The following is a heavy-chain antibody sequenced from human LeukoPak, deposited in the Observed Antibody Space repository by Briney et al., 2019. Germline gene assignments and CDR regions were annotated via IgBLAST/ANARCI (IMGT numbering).Heavy chain of an antibody. Sequence: GGSLRLSCAASGFTLSSYSMNWVRQAPGKGLEWVSYISSRSRTIYYADSVKGRFTISRDNAKNSLYLQINSLRAEDTAVYYCARGIGNRPYYFDYWGQGTLVTVSS. CDR3: ARGIGNRPYYFDY. CDR2: ISSRSRTI. D-gene: IGHD1-14*01. J-gene: IGHJ4*02. CDR1: GFTLSSYS. V-gene: IGHV3-48*01.